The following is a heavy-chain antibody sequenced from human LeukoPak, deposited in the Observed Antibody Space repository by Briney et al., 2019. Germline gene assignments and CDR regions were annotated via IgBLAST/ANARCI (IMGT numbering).Heavy chain of an antibody. CDR2: ISAYNGNT. D-gene: IGHD3-3*01. V-gene: IGHV1-18*01. J-gene: IGHJ4*02. Sequence: ASVKVPCKAFGYTFTSYGISWVRQAPGQGLEWMGWISAYNGNTNYAQKLQGRVTMTTDTSTSTAYMELRSLRSDDTAVYYCARGGPEYDFWSGYYSDWGQGTLVTVSS. CDR3: ARGGPEYDFWSGYYSD. CDR1: GYTFTSYG.